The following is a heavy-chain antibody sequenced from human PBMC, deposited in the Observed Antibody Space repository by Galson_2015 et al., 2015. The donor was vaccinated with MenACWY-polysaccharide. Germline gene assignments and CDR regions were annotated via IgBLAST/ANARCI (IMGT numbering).Heavy chain of an antibody. CDR1: GFTFSSSS. Sequence: SLRLSCAASGFTFSSSSVIWVRQAPGKGLEWVSYISYRGDTTYEDSVRGRFTISRDNAENSLYLQMNSLRAEDAAVYYCARVRISGYYVADYWGQGTLVTASS. D-gene: IGHD3-22*01. J-gene: IGHJ4*02. CDR3: ARVRISGYYVADY. CDR2: ISYRGDTT. V-gene: IGHV3-48*01.